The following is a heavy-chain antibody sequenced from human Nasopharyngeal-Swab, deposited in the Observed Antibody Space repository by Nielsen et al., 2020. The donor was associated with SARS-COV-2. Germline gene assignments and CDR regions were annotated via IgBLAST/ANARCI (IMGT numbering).Heavy chain of an antibody. D-gene: IGHD2-21*01. J-gene: IGHJ4*02. CDR1: GFTFSSYG. CDR2: INDRGT. V-gene: IGHV4-34*08. Sequence: GSLRLSCAASGFTFSSYGLHWVRQPPGKGLEWIGEINDRGTSYNPSLESRVTISVDTSLNQFSLKLTSVTTADTAVYFCMRGHFGGFDSWGQGTLVTVSS. CDR3: MRGHFGGFDS.